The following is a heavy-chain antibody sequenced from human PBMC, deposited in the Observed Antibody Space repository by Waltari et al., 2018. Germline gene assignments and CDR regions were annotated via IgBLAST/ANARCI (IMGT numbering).Heavy chain of an antibody. V-gene: IGHV4-4*02. Sequence: QLQLQESGPGLVRPSGTLSLACVVSGDSVTNNYWWSWVRQSPGKGLEWIGQIHGSGRANYNPSFGSRVSVSMDTSNNQFSLKVTSATAADTAVYYCARDRGRGLYLDSWGQGILVTVSP. CDR2: IHGSGRA. D-gene: IGHD2-15*01. CDR3: ARDRGRGLYLDS. J-gene: IGHJ4*02. CDR1: GDSVTNNYW.